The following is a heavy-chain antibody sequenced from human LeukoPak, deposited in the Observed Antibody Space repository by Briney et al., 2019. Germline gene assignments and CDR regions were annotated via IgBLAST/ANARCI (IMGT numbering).Heavy chain of an antibody. D-gene: IGHD3-10*01. CDR3: ARVSPYGSGSYSRDYNWFDP. V-gene: IGHV4-39*07. CDR1: GGSISSSSYY. CDR2: IYYSGST. J-gene: IGHJ5*02. Sequence: SETLSLTCTVSGGSISSSSYYWGWIRQPPGKGLEWIGSIYYSGSTYYNPSLKSRVTISVDTSKNQFSLKLSSVTAADTAVYYCARVSPYGSGSYSRDYNWFDPWGQGTLVTVSS.